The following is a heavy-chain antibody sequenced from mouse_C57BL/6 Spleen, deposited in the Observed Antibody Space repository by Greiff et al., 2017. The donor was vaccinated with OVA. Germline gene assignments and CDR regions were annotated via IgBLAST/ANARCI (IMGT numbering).Heavy chain of an antibody. CDR3: AIPYYSNYEGYFDV. CDR1: GFSLTSYG. Sequence: VKLVESGPGLVQPSQSLSITCTVSGFSLTSYGVHWVRQSPGKGLEWLGVIWRGGSTDYNAAFMSRLSITKDNSKSQVFFKMNSLQADDTAIYYCAIPYYSNYEGYFDVWGTGTTVTVSS. D-gene: IGHD2-5*01. J-gene: IGHJ1*03. CDR2: IWRGGST. V-gene: IGHV2-5*01.